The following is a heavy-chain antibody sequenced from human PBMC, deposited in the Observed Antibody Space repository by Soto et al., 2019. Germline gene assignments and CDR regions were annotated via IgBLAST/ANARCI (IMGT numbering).Heavy chain of an antibody. Sequence: SETLSLPRSVADDTINSHSCFWTWIRPPPGEGVEWIGSIYYSGSTYYNPSLKSRVTISVDTSKTQFSLKLSSVTAADTAVYYCASPKRASYNWFDPWGQGTLVTVSS. J-gene: IGHJ5*02. CDR1: DDTINSHSCF. CDR3: ASPKRASYNWFDP. CDR2: IYYSGST. V-gene: IGHV4-39*01. D-gene: IGHD2-21*01.